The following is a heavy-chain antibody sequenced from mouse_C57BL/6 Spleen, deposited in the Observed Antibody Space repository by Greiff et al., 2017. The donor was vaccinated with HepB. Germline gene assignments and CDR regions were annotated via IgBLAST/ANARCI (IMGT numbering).Heavy chain of an antibody. V-gene: IGHV1-55*01. J-gene: IGHJ1*03. D-gene: IGHD1-1*01. CDR3: ARDYGSSSYWYFDV. Sequence: QVQLKQPGAELVKPGASVKMSCKASGYTFTSYWITWVKQRPGQGLEWIGDIYPGSGSTNYNEKFKSKATLTVDTSSSTAYMQLSSLTSEDSAVYYCARDYGSSSYWYFDVWGTGTTVTVSS. CDR1: GYTFTSYW. CDR2: IYPGSGST.